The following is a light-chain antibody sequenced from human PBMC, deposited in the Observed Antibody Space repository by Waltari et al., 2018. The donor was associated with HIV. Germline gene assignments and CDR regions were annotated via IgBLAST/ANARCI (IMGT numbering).Light chain of an antibody. V-gene: IGLV1-44*01. CDR3: AAWDGSLNGHVV. Sequence: QSVLTQPPSASGTPGQRVTISCSGRSSNIGSNTVNWYQQLPGTAPKLLIYSNNQRPSGVPDRFSGSKSGNSASLAISGLQSEDEADYYCAAWDGSLNGHVVFGGGTKLTVL. CDR1: SSNIGSNT. J-gene: IGLJ2*01. CDR2: SNN.